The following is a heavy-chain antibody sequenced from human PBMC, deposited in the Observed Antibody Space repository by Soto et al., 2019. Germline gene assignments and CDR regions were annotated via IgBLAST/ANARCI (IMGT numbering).Heavy chain of an antibody. J-gene: IGHJ6*02. CDR2: IYPGDSDT. D-gene: IGHD3-10*01. Sequence: EVQLVQSGAEVKKPGESLKISCKGSGYSFTSYWIGWVRQMRGKGLEWMGIIYPGDSDTRYSPSFQGQVTISADKSISTAYLQWSSLKASDTAMYYCARAMVRGKNYYGVDVWGQGTTVTVSS. CDR3: ARAMVRGKNYYGVDV. CDR1: GYSFTSYW. V-gene: IGHV5-51*03.